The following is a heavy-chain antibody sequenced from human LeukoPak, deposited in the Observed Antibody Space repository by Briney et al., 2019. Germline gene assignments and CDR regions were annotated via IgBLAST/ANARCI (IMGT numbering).Heavy chain of an antibody. V-gene: IGHV3-11*04. Sequence: KSGGSLRLSCAASGFTFSDYYMSWIRQAPGKGLEWVSYISSSGSTIYYADSVKGRFTTSRDNAKNSLYLQMNSLRAEDTAVYYCAKDYVWGSYRWESYFDYWGQGTLVTVSS. D-gene: IGHD3-16*02. CDR1: GFTFSDYY. CDR3: AKDYVWGSYRWESYFDY. CDR2: ISSSGSTI. J-gene: IGHJ4*02.